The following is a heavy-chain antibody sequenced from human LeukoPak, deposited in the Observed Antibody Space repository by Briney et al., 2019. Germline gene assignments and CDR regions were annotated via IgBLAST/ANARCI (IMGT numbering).Heavy chain of an antibody. J-gene: IGHJ4*02. CDR2: ISYDGNNK. CDR1: GFTFSSYA. D-gene: IGHD1-26*01. CDR3: VKSRRVGANQRGLFDY. V-gene: IGHV3-30-3*01. Sequence: GGSLRLSCAASGFTFSSYAMHWVRQAPGRGLEWVAVISYDGNNKYHADSVEGRFTISRDNSKNTVYLQMNSLRADDTAVYYCVKSRRVGANQRGLFDYWGQGTLVTVSP.